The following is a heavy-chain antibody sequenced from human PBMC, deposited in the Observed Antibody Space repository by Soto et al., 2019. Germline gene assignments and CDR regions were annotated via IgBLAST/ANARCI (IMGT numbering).Heavy chain of an antibody. V-gene: IGHV4-39*01. D-gene: IGHD6-19*01. CDR2: IYYSGST. CDR1: GGSINSTGYY. J-gene: IGHJ4*02. CDR3: ARSQWMGKYYFDY. Sequence: SETLSLTCTVSGGSINSTGYYWGWIRQPPGKGLEWIGSIYYSGSTSYNPSLQSRVTMSVDTTKNQFSLKLNSVIAADTAVYYCARSQWMGKYYFDYWGQGALVNVSS.